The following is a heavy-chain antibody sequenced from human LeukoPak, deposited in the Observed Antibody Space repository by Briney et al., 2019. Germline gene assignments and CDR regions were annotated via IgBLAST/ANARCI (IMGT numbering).Heavy chain of an antibody. Sequence: GGSLRLFCAASGVTFSSYGMHWVRQAPGKGLEWVAFRRYDGSNKYYADSVKGRFTISRDNSKNTLYLQMNSLRAEDTAVYYCAKEYDILTGYYPYYFDYWGQGTLVTVSS. D-gene: IGHD3-9*01. J-gene: IGHJ4*02. CDR3: AKEYDILTGYYPYYFDY. CDR2: RRYDGSNK. V-gene: IGHV3-30*02. CDR1: GVTFSSYG.